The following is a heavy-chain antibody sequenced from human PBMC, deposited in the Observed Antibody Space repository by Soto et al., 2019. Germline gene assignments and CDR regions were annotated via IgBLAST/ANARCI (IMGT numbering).Heavy chain of an antibody. V-gene: IGHV3-48*03. CDR2: ISSSGSTI. J-gene: IGHJ3*02. CDR1: GFTFSSYE. CDR3: ARDGTVVARFDAFDI. D-gene: IGHD2-15*01. Sequence: EVQLVESGGGLVQPGGSLRLSCAASGFTFSSYEMNWVRQAPGKGLEWVSYISSSGSTIYYADSMKGRFTISRDNAKNSLYLQMNSLRAEDTAVYYCARDGTVVARFDAFDIWGQGTMVTVSS.